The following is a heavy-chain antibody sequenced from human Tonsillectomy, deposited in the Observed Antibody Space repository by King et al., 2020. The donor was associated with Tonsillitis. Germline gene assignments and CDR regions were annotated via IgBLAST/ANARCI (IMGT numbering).Heavy chain of an antibody. J-gene: IGHJ4*02. CDR1: GFTFSSYA. CDR2: ISYDGINK. CDR3: ARESKYDSRPIDY. D-gene: IGHD3-22*01. Sequence: VQLVESGGGVVQPGRSLRLSCEVSGFTFSSYAINWVRQAPGKGLEWVAVISYDGINKYYADSVKGRFTISRDNFKNTLYLQMNSLRAEDTAVYYCARESKYDSRPIDYWGQGTLVTVSS. V-gene: IGHV3-30-3*01.